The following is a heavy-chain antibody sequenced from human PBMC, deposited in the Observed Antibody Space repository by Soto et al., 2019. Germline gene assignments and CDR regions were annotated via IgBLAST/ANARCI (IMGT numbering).Heavy chain of an antibody. J-gene: IGHJ2*01. CDR2: IKSSGSPT. Sequence: EVQLLESGGGWAQPGGSLRLSCAASGFTFSTYAMTWVRLAPGRGLEWVLGIKSSGSPTDYPESVKGRFTISRDNLMNTLFLDMNGLRAEDTAIYYCAKTPRGGASGDWYFDLWGRGTLVTVSS. CDR3: AKTPRGGASGDWYFDL. D-gene: IGHD3-10*01. CDR1: GFTFSTYA. V-gene: IGHV3-23*05.